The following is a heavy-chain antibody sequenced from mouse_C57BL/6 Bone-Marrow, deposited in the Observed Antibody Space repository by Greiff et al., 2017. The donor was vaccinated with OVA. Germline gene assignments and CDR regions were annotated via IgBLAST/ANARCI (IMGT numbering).Heavy chain of an antibody. CDR3: ARASDGYYPFDY. CDR2: INYDGSST. CDR1: GFTFSDYY. V-gene: IGHV5-16*01. Sequence: EVMLVESEGGLVQPGSSMKLSCTASGFTFSDYYMAWVRQVPEKGLEWVANINYDGSSTYYLDPLKSRFIISRDNAKNSLYLQMSSLKSEDTATYYCARASDGYYPFDYWGQGTTLTVSS. J-gene: IGHJ2*01. D-gene: IGHD2-3*01.